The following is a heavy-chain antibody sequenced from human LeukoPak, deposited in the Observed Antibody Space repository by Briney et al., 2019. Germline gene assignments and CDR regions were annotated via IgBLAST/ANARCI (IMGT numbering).Heavy chain of an antibody. D-gene: IGHD3-3*01. CDR2: ISAYNGNT. Sequence: GASVKVSCKASGYTFTSYGISWVRQAPGQGPEWMGWISAYNGNTNYAQKLQGRVTMTTDTSTSTAYMELRSLRSDDTAVYYCARDSGGDGDTIFGRYGMDIWGQGTTVTVSS. J-gene: IGHJ6*02. CDR3: ARDSGGDGDTIFGRYGMDI. V-gene: IGHV1-18*01. CDR1: GYTFTSYG.